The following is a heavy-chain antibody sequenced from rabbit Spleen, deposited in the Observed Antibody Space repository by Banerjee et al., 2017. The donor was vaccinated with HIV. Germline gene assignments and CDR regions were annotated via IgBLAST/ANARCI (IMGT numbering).Heavy chain of an antibody. V-gene: IGHV1S45*01. J-gene: IGHJ6*01. CDR2: INTNNGNS. D-gene: IGHD1-1*01. CDR3: ARDLAAVIGWNFGL. Sequence: QEQLVESGGGLVKPEGSLTLTCKASGFSFIYNGVMCWVRQAPGKGLEYIACINTNNGNSVYANWAKGRFTISKTSSTTVTLQMTSLTAADTATYFCARDLAAVIGWNFGLWGPGTLVTVS. CDR1: GFSFIYNGV.